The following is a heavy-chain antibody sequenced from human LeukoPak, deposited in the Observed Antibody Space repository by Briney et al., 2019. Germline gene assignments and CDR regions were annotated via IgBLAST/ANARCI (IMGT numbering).Heavy chain of an antibody. CDR2: IYSGGST. D-gene: IGHD6-6*01. CDR3: ARGTIARLGPFDC. J-gene: IGHJ4*02. CDR1: GFTVSSDY. V-gene: IGHV3-53*01. Sequence: GGSLRLSCAASGFTVSSDYMSWVRQAPGRGLEWVSVIYSGGSTFYADPVKGRFTISRDNSKNTLHLQMNSLRVEDTAIYYCARGTIARLGPFDCWGQGTLVIVSS.